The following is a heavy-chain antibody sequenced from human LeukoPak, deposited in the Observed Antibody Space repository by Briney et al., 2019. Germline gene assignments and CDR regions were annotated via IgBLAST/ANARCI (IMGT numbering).Heavy chain of an antibody. V-gene: IGHV1-2*02. J-gene: IGHJ5*02. D-gene: IGHD6-6*01. Sequence: GASVKVSCKASGYTFTGYYMHWVRQAPGQGLEWMGWINPNSGGTNYAQKFQGRVTMTRDTSISTAYMELSRLRSDDTAVYYRAQRPRIAAHNWFDPWGQGTLVTVSS. CDR3: AQRPRIAAHNWFDP. CDR2: INPNSGGT. CDR1: GYTFTGYY.